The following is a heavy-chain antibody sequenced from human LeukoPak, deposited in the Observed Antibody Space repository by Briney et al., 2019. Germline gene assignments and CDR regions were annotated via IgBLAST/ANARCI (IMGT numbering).Heavy chain of an antibody. CDR2: IYYSGST. D-gene: IGHD3-16*01. Sequence: SETLSLTCTVPGGSISSYYWSWIRQPPGKGLEWIGYIYYSGSTNYKSSLKSRVTISVDTSKNQFSLKLSSVTAADTAVYYCARETSQKGAHYMDVWGKGTTVTISS. J-gene: IGHJ6*03. V-gene: IGHV4-59*01. CDR1: GGSISSYY. CDR3: ARETSQKGAHYMDV.